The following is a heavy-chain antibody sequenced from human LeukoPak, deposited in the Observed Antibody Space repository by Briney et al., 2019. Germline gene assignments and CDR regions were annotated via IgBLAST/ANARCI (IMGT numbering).Heavy chain of an antibody. CDR2: ISYDGNNR. CDR1: GFTFSRHV. Sequence: GSSLRLSCAASGFTFSRHVMQWVRQAPGKGLEWVAVISYDGNNRFYADSVKDRFTISRDNSRNTLYLQMNSLSGDDAAVYSCARGGIPTGPYYYFYYMDVWGKGTAVTVSS. J-gene: IGHJ6*03. D-gene: IGHD3-10*01. V-gene: IGHV3-30*01. CDR3: ARGGIPTGPYYYFYYMDV.